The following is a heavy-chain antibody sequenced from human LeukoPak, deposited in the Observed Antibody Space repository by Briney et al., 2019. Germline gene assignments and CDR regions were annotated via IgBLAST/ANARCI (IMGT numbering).Heavy chain of an antibody. CDR2: IIPIFGTA. CDR3: ARDRPGRYCSSTSCYTASPFDP. CDR1: RGTFSSYA. D-gene: IGHD2-2*02. Sequence: SVKVSCKASRGTFSSYAIGWVRQAPGQGLEWMGGIIPIFGTANYAQKFQGRVTITADESTSTAYMELSSLRSEDTAVYYCARDRPGRYCSSTSCYTASPFDPWGQGTLVTVSS. J-gene: IGHJ5*02. V-gene: IGHV1-69*13.